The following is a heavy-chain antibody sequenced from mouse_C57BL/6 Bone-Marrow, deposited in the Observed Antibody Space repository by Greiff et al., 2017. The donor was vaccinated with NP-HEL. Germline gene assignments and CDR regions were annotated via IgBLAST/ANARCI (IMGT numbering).Heavy chain of an antibody. D-gene: IGHD4-1*01. CDR2: IHPNSGST. CDR1: GYTFTSYW. CDR3: AKWGNWDSAWFAY. Sequence: QVQLQQPGAELVKPGASVKLSCKASGYTFTSYWMHWVKQRPGQGLEWIGMIHPNSGSTNYNEKFKSKATLTVDKSSSTAYMQLSSLTSEDSAVYYCAKWGNWDSAWFAYWGQGTLVTVSA. J-gene: IGHJ3*01. V-gene: IGHV1-64*01.